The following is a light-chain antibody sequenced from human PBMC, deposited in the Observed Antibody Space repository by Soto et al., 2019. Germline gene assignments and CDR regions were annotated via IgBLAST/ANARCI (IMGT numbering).Light chain of an antibody. CDR2: GAS. CDR1: QSVSSSY. Sequence: EIVLTQSPGTLSLSPGERATLSCRASQSVSSSYLAWYQQKPGQAPRLLIYGASSRATCIPDRFSGSGSGTDFALAIRRLEPEGFAVYYCQQGAAFGPGPKVEIK. CDR3: QQGAA. V-gene: IGKV3-20*01. J-gene: IGKJ1*01.